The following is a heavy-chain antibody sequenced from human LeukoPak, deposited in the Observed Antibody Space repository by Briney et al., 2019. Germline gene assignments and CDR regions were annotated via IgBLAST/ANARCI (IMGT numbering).Heavy chain of an antibody. V-gene: IGHV3-48*01. J-gene: IGHJ6*02. CDR2: ISSSSSTI. D-gene: IGHD6-13*01. CDR3: ARDSPGVSGYSSSWPNYYYYYGMDV. Sequence: GGSLRLSCAASGFTFSSYSMNWVRQAPGKGLEWVSYISSSSSTIYYADSVKGRFTISRDNAKNSLYLQMNSLRAEDTAVYYCARDSPGVSGYSSSWPNYYYYYGMDVWGQGTTVTVSS. CDR1: GFTFSSYS.